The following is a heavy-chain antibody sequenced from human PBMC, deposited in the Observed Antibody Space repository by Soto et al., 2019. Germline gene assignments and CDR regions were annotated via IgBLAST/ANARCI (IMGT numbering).Heavy chain of an antibody. V-gene: IGHV4-34*01. D-gene: IGHD6-13*01. Sequence: SETLCVTCAVYGGSFSGYYWSWIRQPPGKGLEWIGEINHSGSTNYNPSLKSRVTISVDTSKNQFSLKLSSVTAADTAVYYCARRTRSSWLDYWGQGTLVT. CDR3: ARRTRSSWLDY. J-gene: IGHJ4*02. CDR2: INHSGST. CDR1: GGSFSGYY.